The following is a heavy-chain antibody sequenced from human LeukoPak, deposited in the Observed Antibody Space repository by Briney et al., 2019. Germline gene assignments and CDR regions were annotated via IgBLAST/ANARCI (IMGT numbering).Heavy chain of an antibody. Sequence: PGGSLRLSCAASGFTFSSYALSWVRQAPGEGLEWVSAISGSGGSTYYADSVEGRFTISRDNSKNTLYLQMNSLRAEDTAVYYCAKRYGSGSYGYFDYWGQVTLVTVSS. V-gene: IGHV3-23*01. CDR2: ISGSGGST. D-gene: IGHD3-10*01. J-gene: IGHJ4*02. CDR1: GFTFSSYA. CDR3: AKRYGSGSYGYFDY.